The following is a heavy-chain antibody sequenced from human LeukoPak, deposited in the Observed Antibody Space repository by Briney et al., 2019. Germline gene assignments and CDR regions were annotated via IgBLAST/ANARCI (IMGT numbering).Heavy chain of an antibody. Sequence: SETLSLTCTVSGGSLSSYYWRWIRQPPGKGLEWIGDIYYSGSTNYNPSLKSRVTISVDTSKNQFSLRLSSVTAADTAVYYCARDGGTPYYAILTGYRRDAFDIWGQGTMVTVSS. CDR2: IYYSGST. V-gene: IGHV4-59*01. CDR3: ARDGGTPYYAILTGYRRDAFDI. CDR1: GGSLSSYY. D-gene: IGHD3-9*01. J-gene: IGHJ3*02.